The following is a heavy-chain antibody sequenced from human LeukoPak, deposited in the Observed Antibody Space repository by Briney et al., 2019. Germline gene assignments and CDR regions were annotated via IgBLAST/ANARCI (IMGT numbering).Heavy chain of an antibody. CDR2: INEDGSEK. D-gene: IGHD3-16*01. CDR1: GFTFSRYW. V-gene: IGHV3-7*05. J-gene: IGHJ4*02. CDR3: VRHDYLGY. Sequence: PGRSLRLSCAASGFTFSRYWMAWVRQAPGKGLEWVAHINEDGSEKNYVDPVKGRFTISRDNAENSVYLQMNRLRAEDTAVYYCVRHDYLGYWGQGTLVTVSS.